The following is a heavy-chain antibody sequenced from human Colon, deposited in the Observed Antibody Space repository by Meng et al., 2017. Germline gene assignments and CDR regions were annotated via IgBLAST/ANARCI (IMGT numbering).Heavy chain of an antibody. Sequence: QVRLQESGPGLLKPSPTLSPPCTVSGASISSDYYHWTWIRQHPGKGLEWIGYIYNSENTYYNPSLKSRVTISVDTSKNQFSLKLSSVTAADTAVYYCARDPGSWIRGYFDYWGQGTLVTVSS. V-gene: IGHV4-31*03. CDR3: ARDPGSWIRGYFDY. J-gene: IGHJ4*02. D-gene: IGHD3-10*01. CDR2: IYNSENT. CDR1: GASISSDYYH.